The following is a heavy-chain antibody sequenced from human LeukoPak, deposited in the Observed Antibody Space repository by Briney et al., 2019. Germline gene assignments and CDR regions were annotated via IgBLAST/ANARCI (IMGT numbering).Heavy chain of an antibody. J-gene: IGHJ4*02. CDR1: GGSISSYY. V-gene: IGHV4-59*12. Sequence: SETLSLTCTVSGGSISSYYWSWIRQPPGEGLEWIGHIYYSGSTYYNPSLKSRVTISVDTSKNQFSLKLSSVTAADTAVYYCARGRGSSPLDYWGQGTLVTVSS. CDR2: IYYSGST. D-gene: IGHD1-26*01. CDR3: ARGRGSSPLDY.